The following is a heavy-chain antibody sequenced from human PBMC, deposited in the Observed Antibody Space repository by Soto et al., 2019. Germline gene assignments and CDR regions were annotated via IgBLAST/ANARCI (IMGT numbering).Heavy chain of an antibody. CDR2: ISYDGSNK. Sequence: GGSLRLSCAASGFTFSSYGMHWVRQAPGKGLEWVAVISYDGSNKYYADSVKGQFTISRDNSKNTLYLQMNSLRAEDTAVYYCAKAGSAVADYYFDYWGQGTLVTVSS. CDR3: AKAGSAVADYYFDY. D-gene: IGHD6-19*01. V-gene: IGHV3-30*18. CDR1: GFTFSSYG. J-gene: IGHJ4*02.